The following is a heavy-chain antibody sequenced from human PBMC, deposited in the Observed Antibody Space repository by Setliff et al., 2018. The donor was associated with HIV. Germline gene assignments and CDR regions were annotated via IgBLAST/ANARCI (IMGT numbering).Heavy chain of an antibody. CDR2: INTYNGNT. J-gene: IGHJ4*02. CDR3: ARETQTGTGSYLN. V-gene: IGHV1-18*01. D-gene: IGHD3-10*01. Sequence: ASVKVSCKASGYTFSTYGISWVRQAPGHGLEWMGWINTYNGNTNYAQVRDRVSVTRDTSTSTVYMDLSSLRPEDTAVYYCARETQTGTGSYLNWGQGTLVTVSS. CDR1: GYTFSTYG.